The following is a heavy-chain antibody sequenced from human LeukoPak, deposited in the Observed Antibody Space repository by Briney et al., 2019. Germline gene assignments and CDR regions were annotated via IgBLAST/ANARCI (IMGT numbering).Heavy chain of an antibody. Sequence: GGSLRLSCAASGFTFSSFGMNWVRQAPGKGLEWVSTISASGISTYYADSVKGRFTISRDNSENTLLLQMNSLRVEDTAVYYCAKDLRSSRFDPWGQGTRVIVSS. CDR3: AKDLRSSRFDP. D-gene: IGHD6-13*01. V-gene: IGHV3-23*01. CDR2: ISASGIST. CDR1: GFTFSSFG. J-gene: IGHJ5*02.